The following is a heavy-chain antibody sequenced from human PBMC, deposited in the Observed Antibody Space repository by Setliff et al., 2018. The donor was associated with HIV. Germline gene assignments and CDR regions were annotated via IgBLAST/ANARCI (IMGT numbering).Heavy chain of an antibody. V-gene: IGHV4-38-2*02. CDR3: AVVRGANY. Sequence: LSLTCTVSGDFFSSDYYWSWIRQSPGEGLEWIGTLNHGGTTDYNPSLKSRVTISADTSTNQFSLKLSSMTAADTAVYFCAVVRGANYWGQGTMVTVSS. CDR1: GDFFSSDYY. J-gene: IGHJ4*02. D-gene: IGHD3-10*01. CDR2: LNHGGTT.